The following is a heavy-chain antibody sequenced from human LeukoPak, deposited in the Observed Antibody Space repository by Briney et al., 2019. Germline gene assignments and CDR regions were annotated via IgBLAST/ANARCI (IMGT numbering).Heavy chain of an antibody. J-gene: IGHJ6*03. D-gene: IGHD2-8*01. Sequence: GGSLRLSCAASGFTFSSYSMNWVRQAPGKGLEWVSSISSSSSYIYYADSVKGRFTISRDSAKNSLYLQMNSLRAEDTAVYYCARGDGGYCTNGVCYTAYYYYMDVWGKGTTVTVSS. CDR2: ISSSSSYI. V-gene: IGHV3-21*01. CDR3: ARGDGGYCTNGVCYTAYYYYMDV. CDR1: GFTFSSYS.